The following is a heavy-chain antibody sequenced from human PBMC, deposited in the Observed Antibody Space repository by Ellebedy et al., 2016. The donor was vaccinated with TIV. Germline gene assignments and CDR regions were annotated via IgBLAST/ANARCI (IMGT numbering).Heavy chain of an antibody. D-gene: IGHD1-14*01. V-gene: IGHV1-18*01. J-gene: IGHJ2*01. CDR1: GYTFTSYG. CDR2: ISAYNGNT. CDR3: ARDRMSYWYFDL. Sequence: ASVKVSCKASGYTFTSYGISWVRQAPGQGLEWMGWISAYNGNTNYAQKLQGRVTLTTDTSTSTAYMELRSLRSDDTAVYYCARDRMSYWYFDLWGRGTLVTVSS.